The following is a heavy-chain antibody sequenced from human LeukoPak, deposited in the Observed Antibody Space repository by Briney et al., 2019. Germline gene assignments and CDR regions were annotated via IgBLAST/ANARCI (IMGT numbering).Heavy chain of an antibody. J-gene: IGHJ4*02. D-gene: IGHD3-22*01. CDR3: ARDQYYYDSSGYYRFDY. V-gene: IGHV4-39*07. CDR2: IYYSGNT. Sequence: NASETLSLTCTVSGGSISSSSYYWGCIRQPPGKGLEWIGSIYYSGNTYYNPSLKSRVTISVDTSKNQFSLKLSSVTAADTAVYYCARDQYYYDSSGYYRFDYWGQGTLVTVSS. CDR1: GGSISSSSYY.